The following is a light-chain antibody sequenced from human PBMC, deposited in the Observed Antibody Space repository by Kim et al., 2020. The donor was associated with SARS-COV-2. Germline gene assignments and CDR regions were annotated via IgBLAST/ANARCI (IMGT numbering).Light chain of an antibody. CDR3: MQGTHWPFT. J-gene: IGKJ5*01. CDR1: QGLVYSDGDIY. Sequence: PASISCRFSQGLVYSDGDIYLSWFQQRPGQSPRRLIYMVSDRDSGVPDRFSGSWSGTDFTLKITTVEAEDIGIYYCMQGTHWPFTFGQGTRLEIK. CDR2: MVS. V-gene: IGKV2-30*01.